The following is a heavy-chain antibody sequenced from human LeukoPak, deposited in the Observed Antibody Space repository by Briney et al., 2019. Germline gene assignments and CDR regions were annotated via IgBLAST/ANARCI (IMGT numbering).Heavy chain of an antibody. CDR2: IYPGDSDT. Sequence: GESLKISCKGSGYSFTSYWIGWVRLMPGKGLEWMGIIYPGDSDTRYSPSFQGQVTISADKSISTAYLQWSSLKASDTAMYYCARQYSSSSNYYYGMDVWGQGTTVTVSS. D-gene: IGHD6-6*01. CDR3: ARQYSSSSNYYYGMDV. CDR1: GYSFTSYW. V-gene: IGHV5-51*01. J-gene: IGHJ6*02.